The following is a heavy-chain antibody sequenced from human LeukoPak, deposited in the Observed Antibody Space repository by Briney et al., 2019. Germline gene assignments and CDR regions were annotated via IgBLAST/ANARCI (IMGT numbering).Heavy chain of an antibody. D-gene: IGHD2-21*02. CDR3: TDGGGDDY. Sequence: PGGSLRLSCAASGFTFSTFAMIWVRQPPGKGLEWVSSIFPSGGEIHYADSVRGRFTISRDNSKSTLSLQMNSLRAEDTAVYYCTDGGGDDYWGQGTLVTVSS. J-gene: IGHJ4*02. CDR1: GFTFSTFA. CDR2: IFPSGGEI. V-gene: IGHV3-23*01.